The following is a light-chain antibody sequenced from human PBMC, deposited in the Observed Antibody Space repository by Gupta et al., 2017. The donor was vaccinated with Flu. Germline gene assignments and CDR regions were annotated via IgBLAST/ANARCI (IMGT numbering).Light chain of an antibody. V-gene: IGKV1-39*01. Sequence: DIQMTQSPSSLSASIGDRVTITCRTSQSIGDYLNWYQQKPGKAPKLLIYTASSLESGVPSRFSGSGSGTDFTLTISSLQPEDFATYYCQQSDSTPWTFGQGTKVEIK. CDR3: QQSDSTPWT. CDR1: QSIGDY. CDR2: TAS. J-gene: IGKJ1*01.